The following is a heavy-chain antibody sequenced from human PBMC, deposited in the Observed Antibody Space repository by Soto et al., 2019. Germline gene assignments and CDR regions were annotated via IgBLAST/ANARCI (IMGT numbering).Heavy chain of an antibody. CDR1: GYTFTSYG. CDR3: ARSDYDILTGYYPFDY. J-gene: IGHJ4*02. V-gene: IGHV1-18*01. Sequence: QVQLVQSGAEVKKPGASVKVSCKASGYTFTSYGISWVRQAPGQGLEWMGWISAYNGNTNYAQKLQGRVTITTDTSTSTAYMELRSLRSDDTAVYYCARSDYDILTGYYPFDYWGQGTLVTVSS. CDR2: ISAYNGNT. D-gene: IGHD3-9*01.